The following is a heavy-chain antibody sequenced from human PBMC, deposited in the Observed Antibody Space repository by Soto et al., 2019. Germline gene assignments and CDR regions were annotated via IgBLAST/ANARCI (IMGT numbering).Heavy chain of an antibody. CDR2: ILHDGTNK. CDR3: AKDRYYYDSSLQY. V-gene: IGHV3-30*18. CDR1: GFIFSHYG. J-gene: IGHJ4*02. D-gene: IGHD3-22*01. Sequence: QAGGSLRLSCAASGFIFSHYGMHWVRQAPGKGLEWVAAILHDGTNKYYADSVKGRFTISRDNSKNTLYLQMDSLRAEDTAHYYCAKDRYYYDSSLQYWGQGALVTVSS.